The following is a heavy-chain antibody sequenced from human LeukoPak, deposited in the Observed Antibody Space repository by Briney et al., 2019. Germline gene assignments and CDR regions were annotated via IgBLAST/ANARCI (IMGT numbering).Heavy chain of an antibody. Sequence: ASVKVSCKASGYTFSSYGISWVRQAPGQGLEWMGWISINSANTIHAQKLQDRLTVTTDTSTSTVYMELRSLTSDDTAVYYCARDSRYQLLQYYYYGMDLWGQGTTVTVSS. V-gene: IGHV1-18*01. CDR3: ARDSRYQLLQYYYYGMDL. CDR2: ISINSANT. CDR1: GYTFSSYG. J-gene: IGHJ6*02. D-gene: IGHD2-2*01.